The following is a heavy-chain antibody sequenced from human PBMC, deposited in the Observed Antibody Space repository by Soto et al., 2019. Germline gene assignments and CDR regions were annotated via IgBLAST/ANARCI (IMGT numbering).Heavy chain of an antibody. Sequence: SQTLSLTCAISGDSVSSNSAAWNWIRQSPSRGLEWLGRTYYRSKWYNDYAVSVESRISINPDTSKNQFSLQLNSVTPEDTAVYYCSRGRAAGRGGWFDPCGQGPQGTLS. CDR1: GDSVSSNSAA. V-gene: IGHV6-1*01. D-gene: IGHD6-13*01. CDR3: SRGRAAGRGGWFDP. CDR2: TYYRSKWYN. J-gene: IGHJ5*02.